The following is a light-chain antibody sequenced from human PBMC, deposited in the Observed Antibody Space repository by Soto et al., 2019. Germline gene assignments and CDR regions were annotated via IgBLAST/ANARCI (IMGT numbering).Light chain of an antibody. V-gene: IGKV1-27*01. CDR1: QGIIDY. CDR3: QKYNTAPQT. Sequence: DIQMTQSPSSLSASVGDRVTITCRASQGIIDYLAWYQHKPGKAPNLLIYAASTLHSGVPSRFSGSGSGTDFTLTISNLQPEDVGTYYCQKYNTAPQTFGPGTEVEIK. CDR2: AAS. J-gene: IGKJ1*01.